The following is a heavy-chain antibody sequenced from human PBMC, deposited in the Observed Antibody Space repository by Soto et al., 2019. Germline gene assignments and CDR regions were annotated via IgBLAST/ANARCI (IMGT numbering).Heavy chain of an antibody. V-gene: IGHV4-39*01. CDR1: GGSISSSSYY. CDR2: IYYSGST. J-gene: IGHJ4*02. CDR3: ARLSSDYGDYYFDY. D-gene: IGHD4-17*01. Sequence: SETLSLTCTVSGGSISSSSYYWGRIRQPPGKGLEWIGSIYYSGSTYYSPSLKSRVTISVDTSKNQFSLKLSSVTAADTAVYYCARLSSDYGDYYFDYWGQGTLVTVSS.